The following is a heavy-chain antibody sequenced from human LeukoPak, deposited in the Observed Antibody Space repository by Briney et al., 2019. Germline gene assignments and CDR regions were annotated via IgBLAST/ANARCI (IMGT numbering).Heavy chain of an antibody. Sequence: GGSLRLSCAASGFTFSSYGMHWVRQAPGKGLEWVAVIWYDGSNKYYADSVKGRFTISRDNSKNTLYLQMNSLRAEDTAVYYCARDQRGWYFDYWGQGTLVTVSS. J-gene: IGHJ4*02. V-gene: IGHV3-33*01. CDR1: GFTFSSYG. CDR2: IWYDGSNK. CDR3: ARDQRGWYFDY. D-gene: IGHD6-19*01.